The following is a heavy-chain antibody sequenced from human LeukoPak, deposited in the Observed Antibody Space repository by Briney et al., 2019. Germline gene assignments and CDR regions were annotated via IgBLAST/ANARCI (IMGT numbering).Heavy chain of an antibody. D-gene: IGHD3-22*01. V-gene: IGHV4-31*03. CDR3: ARIDSSGYYTTAFDI. CDR2: IYYSGST. CDR1: GGSISSGGYY. J-gene: IGHJ3*02. Sequence: TSETLSLTCTVSGGSISSGGYYWSWIRQHPGKGLEWIGYIYYSGSTYYNPSLKSRVTISVDTSKNQFSLKLSSVTAADTAVYYCARIDSSGYYTTAFDIWGQGTMVTASS.